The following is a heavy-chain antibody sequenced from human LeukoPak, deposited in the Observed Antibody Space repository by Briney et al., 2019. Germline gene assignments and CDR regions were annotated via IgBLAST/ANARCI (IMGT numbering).Heavy chain of an antibody. CDR1: GFSVSSNY. D-gene: IGHD1-20*01. CDR2: IYSGGTT. J-gene: IGHJ5*02. V-gene: IGHV3-66*02. CDR3: ASGITGTNNWFDP. Sequence: GGSLRLSCAASGFSVSSNYMSWVRQAPGKGLEWVSVIYSGGTTYYADSVKGRLTISRDNSKNTLYLQMNSLRAEDTALYYCASGITGTNNWFDPWGQGTLVTVSS.